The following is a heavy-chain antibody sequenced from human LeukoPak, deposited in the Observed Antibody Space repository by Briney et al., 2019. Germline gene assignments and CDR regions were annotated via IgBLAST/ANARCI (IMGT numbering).Heavy chain of an antibody. J-gene: IGHJ4*02. CDR2: IYYSGST. Sequence: SETLSLTCTVSGGSISSYYWSWIRQPPGKGLEWIGYIYYSGSTNYNPSLKSRVTISVDTSKNQFSLKLSSVTAADTAVYYCARSTKLLWFGELLGKGSYYFDYWGQGTLVTVSS. D-gene: IGHD3-10*01. V-gene: IGHV4-59*01. CDR3: ARSTKLLWFGELLGKGSYYFDY. CDR1: GGSISSYY.